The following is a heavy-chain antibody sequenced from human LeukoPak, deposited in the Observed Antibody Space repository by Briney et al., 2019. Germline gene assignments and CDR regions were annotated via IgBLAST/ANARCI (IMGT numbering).Heavy chain of an antibody. V-gene: IGHV4-59*01. CDR2: IHYSGYT. D-gene: IGHD7-27*01. CDR1: GGSISNYY. Sequence: SETLSRTCAVSGGSISNYYCSWIRQPPGKGLEWLGYIHYSGYTNYNPSLKSRVTISVDTSKNQFSLNLSSVTAADTAVYYCARHWGSDWYFDLWGRGTLVTVSS. J-gene: IGHJ2*01. CDR3: ARHWGSDWYFDL.